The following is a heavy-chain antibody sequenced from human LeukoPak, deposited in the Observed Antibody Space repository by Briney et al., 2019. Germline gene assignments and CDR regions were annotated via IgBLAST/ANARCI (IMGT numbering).Heavy chain of an antibody. CDR3: ARDPGSAWYDY. V-gene: IGHV1-18*04. J-gene: IGHJ4*02. Sequence: ASVKVSCIASGYTFSSHGFNWVRQAPGQGLEWMGSISTSNGNRIYAQTVQGRVTMTTDTSTSTAFMELRSLRSDDTAVYYCARDPGSAWYDYWGQGTLVTVSS. CDR1: GYTFSSHG. CDR2: ISTSNGNR. D-gene: IGHD6-19*01.